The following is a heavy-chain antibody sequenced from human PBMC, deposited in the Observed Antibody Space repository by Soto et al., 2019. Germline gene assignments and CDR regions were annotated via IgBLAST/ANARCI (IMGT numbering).Heavy chain of an antibody. CDR3: ATRITVFGLLSRPFDP. CDR1: GRSVNGYY. V-gene: IGHV4-34*01. J-gene: IGHJ5*02. CDR2: ITNTGGA. D-gene: IGHD3-3*01. Sequence: PPEPLSLTCAVYGRSVNGYYRNLILHPLRKALEWIGQITNTGGAHYNPSLKSRVTMSVDTSKNQFSLRLSSVTAADTAIYYCATRITVFGLLSRPFDPWGQGTQVT.